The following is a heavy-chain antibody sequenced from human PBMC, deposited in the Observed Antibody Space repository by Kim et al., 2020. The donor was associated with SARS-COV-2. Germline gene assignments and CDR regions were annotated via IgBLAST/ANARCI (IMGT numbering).Heavy chain of an antibody. J-gene: IGHJ4*02. CDR2: IIPILGIA. Sequence: SVKVSCKASGGTFSSYAISWVRQAPGQGLEWMGRIIPILGIANYAQKFQGRVTITADKSTSTAYMELSSLRSEDTAVYYCATRMAYCSSTSCYTGYFDYWGQGTLVTVSS. CDR1: GGTFSSYA. V-gene: IGHV1-69*04. CDR3: ATRMAYCSSTSCYTGYFDY. D-gene: IGHD2-2*02.